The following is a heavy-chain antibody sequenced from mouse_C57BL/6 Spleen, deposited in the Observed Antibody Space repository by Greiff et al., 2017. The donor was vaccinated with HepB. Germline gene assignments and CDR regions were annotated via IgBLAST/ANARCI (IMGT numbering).Heavy chain of an antibody. V-gene: IGHV3-6*01. CDR2: ISNDGSN. D-gene: IGHD4-1*01. CDR1: GYSITSGYY. CDR3: ARGANWARFDY. J-gene: IGHJ2*01. Sequence: ESGPGLVKPSQSLSLTCSVTGYSITSGYYWNWIRQLPGNKLEWMGYISNDGSNNYNPSLKNRIPITRDTSKNQLFLKLNSVTTEDTATYYCARGANWARFDYWGQGTTLTVSS.